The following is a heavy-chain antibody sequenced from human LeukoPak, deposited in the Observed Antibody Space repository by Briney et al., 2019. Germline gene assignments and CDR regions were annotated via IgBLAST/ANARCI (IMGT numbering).Heavy chain of an antibody. J-gene: IGHJ6*02. CDR3: ARAGVNGMDV. CDR2: INPSGGST. CDR1: GYTFTSYY. Sequence: ASVKVSFKASGYTFTSYYMHWVRQAPGQGLEWMGIINPSGGSTSYAQKFQGRVTITRDTSTSTVYMELSSLRSEDTAVYYCARAGVNGMDVWGQGTTVTVSS. V-gene: IGHV1-46*01. D-gene: IGHD4-23*01.